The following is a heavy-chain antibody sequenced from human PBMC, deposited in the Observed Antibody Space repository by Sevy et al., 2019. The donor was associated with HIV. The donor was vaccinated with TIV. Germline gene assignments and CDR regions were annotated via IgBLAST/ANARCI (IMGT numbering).Heavy chain of an antibody. Sequence: SETLSLTCTVSGGSISSGGYYWSWIRQHPGKGLEGIGYIYYSGSTYYNPSLKSRVTISVDTSKNQFSLKLSSVTAADTAVYYCARCVDTAMVYYFDYWGQGTLVTVSS. CDR1: GGSISSGGYY. CDR2: IYYSGST. D-gene: IGHD5-18*01. V-gene: IGHV4-31*03. J-gene: IGHJ4*02. CDR3: ARCVDTAMVYYFDY.